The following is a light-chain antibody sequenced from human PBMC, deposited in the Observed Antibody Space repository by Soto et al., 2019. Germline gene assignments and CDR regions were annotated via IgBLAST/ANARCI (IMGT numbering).Light chain of an antibody. J-gene: IGKJ1*01. V-gene: IGKV1-5*03. Sequence: DIQMTQSPSSLSASVGDRVTIICRASQSVSTRLAWYQQKPGKAPKLLIYKASSLESGVPSRFSGSGSGTEFTLTISSLQPDDFATYYCQQYNSYSGTFGQGTKVDIK. CDR1: QSVSTR. CDR3: QQYNSYSGT. CDR2: KAS.